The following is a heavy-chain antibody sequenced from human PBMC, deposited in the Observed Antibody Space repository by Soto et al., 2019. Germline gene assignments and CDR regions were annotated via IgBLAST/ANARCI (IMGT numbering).Heavy chain of an antibody. D-gene: IGHD2-2*01. CDR3: ARSQGSSTSLEIYYYYYYGMDV. CDR2: IIPISGTA. V-gene: IGHV1-69*01. J-gene: IGHJ6*02. CDR1: GGTFSSYA. Sequence: QVQLVQSGAEVKKPGSSVKVSCKASGGTFSSYAISWVRQAPGQGLEWMGGIIPISGTANYAQKFQGRVTIIADESTSTACMELSSLRSEDTAVYYCARSQGSSTSLEIYYYYYYGMDVWGQGTTVTVSS.